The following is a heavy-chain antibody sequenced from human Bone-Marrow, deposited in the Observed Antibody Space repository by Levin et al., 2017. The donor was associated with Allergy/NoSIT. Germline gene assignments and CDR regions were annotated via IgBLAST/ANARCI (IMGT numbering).Heavy chain of an antibody. CDR2: ISGSGVTT. CDR1: GFTFTSHD. CDR3: TRRASTWDLDY. Sequence: PGGSLRLSCAASGFTFTSHDMTWVRQAPGKGLEWVSAISGSGVTTYYADSVKGRFTVSRDNSKNTLDLQMNSLRVEDTAVYYCTRRASTWDLDYWGQGILVTVSS. V-gene: IGHV3-23*01. J-gene: IGHJ4*02. D-gene: IGHD2-2*01.